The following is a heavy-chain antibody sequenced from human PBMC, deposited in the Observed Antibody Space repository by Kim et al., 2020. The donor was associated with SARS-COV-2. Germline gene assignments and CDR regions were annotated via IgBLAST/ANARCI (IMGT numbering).Heavy chain of an antibody. CDR1: GFTFGDYA. Sequence: GGSLRLSCAASGFTFGDYAMHWVRQAPGKGLEWVSGISWNSGSIGYADSVKGRFTISRDNAKNSLYLQMNRLRAEDTALYYCAKDIIPPNPSGSYYGGAFDIWGQGTMVTVSS. CDR2: ISWNSGSI. J-gene: IGHJ3*02. D-gene: IGHD1-26*01. V-gene: IGHV3-9*01. CDR3: AKDIIPPNPSGSYYGGAFDI.